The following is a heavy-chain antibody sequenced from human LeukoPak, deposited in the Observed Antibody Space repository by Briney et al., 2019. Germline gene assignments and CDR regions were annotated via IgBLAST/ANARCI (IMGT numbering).Heavy chain of an antibody. CDR1: GGSISTHY. Sequence: SETLSLTCTVSGGSISTHYWNWIRQPAGKELEWIGRIYTSGSTHYNPSLKSRVTVSVDTSRNQLSLKLTSVTAADTAIYYCAREDYSGGFDPWGQGTLVTVSS. V-gene: IGHV4-4*07. CDR3: AREDYSGGFDP. CDR2: IYTSGST. J-gene: IGHJ5*02. D-gene: IGHD2-15*01.